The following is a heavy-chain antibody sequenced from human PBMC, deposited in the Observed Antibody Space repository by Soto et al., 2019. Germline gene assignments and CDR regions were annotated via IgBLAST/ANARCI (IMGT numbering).Heavy chain of an antibody. Sequence: GASVKVSCKASGFTFTSSAVQWVRQARGERLEWIGWIVVGSGNTNYAQKFQERVTITRDMSTSTAYMELSSLRSEDTAVYYCAAVTPVYNFPYYFDYWGQGTLVTVSS. CDR2: IVVGSGNT. J-gene: IGHJ4*02. D-gene: IGHD1-1*01. V-gene: IGHV1-58*01. CDR1: GFTFTSSA. CDR3: AAVTPVYNFPYYFDY.